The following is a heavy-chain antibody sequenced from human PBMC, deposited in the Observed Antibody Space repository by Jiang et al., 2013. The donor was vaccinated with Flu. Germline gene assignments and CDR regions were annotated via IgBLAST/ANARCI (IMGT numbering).Heavy chain of an antibody. V-gene: IGHV7-4-1*02. Sequence: EWMGWINTNTGNPTYAQGFTGRFVFSLDTSVSTAYLQVNSLKAEDTAVYYCARGSGRYYYYVMDVWGQGTTVTVSS. CDR2: INTNTGNP. CDR3: ARGSGRYYYYVMDV. J-gene: IGHJ6*02. D-gene: IGHD3-10*01.